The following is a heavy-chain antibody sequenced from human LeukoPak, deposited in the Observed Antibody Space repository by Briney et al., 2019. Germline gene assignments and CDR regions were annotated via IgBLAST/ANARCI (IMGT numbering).Heavy chain of an antibody. D-gene: IGHD5-18*01. J-gene: IGHJ6*03. V-gene: IGHV1-69*13. Sequence: SVKVSCKASGGTSSSYAISWVRQAPGQGLEWMGGIIPIFGTANYAQKFQGRVTITADESTSTAYMELSSLGSEDTAVYYCARGSEYSYGHYYYMDVWGKGTTVTVSS. CDR2: IIPIFGTA. CDR3: ARGSEYSYGHYYYMDV. CDR1: GGTSSSYA.